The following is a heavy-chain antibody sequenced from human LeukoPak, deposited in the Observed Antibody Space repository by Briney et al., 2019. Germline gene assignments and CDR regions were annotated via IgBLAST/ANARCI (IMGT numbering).Heavy chain of an antibody. CDR1: GDSVSSNSVI. V-gene: IGHV6-1*01. D-gene: IGHD3-10*01. CDR2: TYYKSKWCN. Sequence: SQTLLLTCDISGDSVSSNSVIWNWIRQSPSRGLEWLGRTYYKSKWCNDYATSVQSRITINSDTSRNQFSLQLNSVTPEDTAVYYCARDLHGSRGEFDYWGQGTLVTVSS. J-gene: IGHJ4*02. CDR3: ARDLHGSRGEFDY.